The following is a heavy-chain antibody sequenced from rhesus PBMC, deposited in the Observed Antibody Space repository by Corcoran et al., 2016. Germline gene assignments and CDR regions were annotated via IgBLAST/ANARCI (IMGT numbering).Heavy chain of an antibody. J-gene: IGHJ4*01. D-gene: IGHD1-20*01. Sequence: QVQLQESGPGLVKPSETLSLTGAVSGGSIRGYYWNSIRQHLGKGLAWIGYIGGSSGNTYYNPSLKSRVTISTDMSKNQFSLKLSSVTAADTAVYYCAKTITGTTRDYWGQGLLVTVSS. CDR3: AKTITGTTRDY. CDR2: IGGSSGNT. CDR1: GGSIRGYY. V-gene: IGHV4-165*02.